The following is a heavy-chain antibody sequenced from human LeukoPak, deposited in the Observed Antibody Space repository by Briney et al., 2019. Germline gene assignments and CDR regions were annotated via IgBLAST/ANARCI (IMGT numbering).Heavy chain of an antibody. CDR2: IYPGDSDT. V-gene: IGHV5-51*01. Sequence: GESLKISCKGSGYNFPSFWIGWVRQMPGKGLEWMGAIYPGDSDTRYSPSFEGQVTISADKSISTAYLQWGSLKASDTAMFYCVRRGMDDYGDYYFDYWGQGTLVTVSS. CDR1: GYNFPSFW. J-gene: IGHJ4*02. D-gene: IGHD4-17*01. CDR3: VRRGMDDYGDYYFDY.